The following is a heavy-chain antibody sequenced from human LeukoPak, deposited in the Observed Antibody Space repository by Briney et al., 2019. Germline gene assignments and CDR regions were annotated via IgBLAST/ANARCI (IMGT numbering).Heavy chain of an antibody. CDR3: VRGVNTPDY. CDR2: GSA. CDR1: GFTFSSYA. D-gene: IGHD3-10*01. V-gene: IGHV3-23*01. J-gene: IGHJ4*02. Sequence: GGSLRPSCAASGFTFSSYAMSRVRQAPGKGLEWVSGGSAYYADSVKGRFTISRDNSKNTLYLQMDSLRAEDTAVYYCVRGVNTPDYWGQGTLVTVSS.